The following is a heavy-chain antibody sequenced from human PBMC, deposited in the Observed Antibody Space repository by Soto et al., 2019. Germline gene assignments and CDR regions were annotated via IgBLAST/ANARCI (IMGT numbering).Heavy chain of an antibody. Sequence: EVQLVESGGGLVKPGGSLRLSCAASGFTFSNAWMSWVRQAPGKGLEWVGRIKSKTDGGTTDYAAPVKGRFTISRDDSKNTLYLQMNSLKTEDTAVYYCTTRHVAAAGTWYFDYWGQGTLVTVSS. J-gene: IGHJ4*02. V-gene: IGHV3-15*01. D-gene: IGHD6-13*01. CDR3: TTRHVAAAGTWYFDY. CDR1: GFTFSNAW. CDR2: IKSKTDGGTT.